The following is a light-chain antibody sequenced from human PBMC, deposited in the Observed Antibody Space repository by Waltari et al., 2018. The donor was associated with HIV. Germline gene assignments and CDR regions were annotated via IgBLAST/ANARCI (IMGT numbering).Light chain of an antibody. CDR3: QQCYSVPVT. CDR2: TAS. Sequence: DIQMTQSPSSLSASVGDRVTISCRTSQSISTSLHWYQQKRGKAPELLIHTASTLQTGVPSRFSGSGSGTDFTLTISSLQAEDVAVYYCQQCYSVPVTFGPGTKVDIK. J-gene: IGKJ3*01. V-gene: IGKV1-39*01. CDR1: QSISTS.